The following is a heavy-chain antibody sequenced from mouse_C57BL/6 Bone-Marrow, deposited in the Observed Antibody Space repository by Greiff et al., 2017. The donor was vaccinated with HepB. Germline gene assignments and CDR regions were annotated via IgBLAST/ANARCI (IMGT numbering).Heavy chain of an antibody. J-gene: IGHJ1*03. D-gene: IGHD1-1*01. CDR2: IHPSDSDT. CDR1: GYTFTSYW. CDR3: AIDITTVVATRWYFDV. V-gene: IGHV1-74*01. Sequence: VQLQQPGAELVKPGASVKVSCKASGYTFTSYWMHWVKQRPGQGLEWIGRIHPSDSDTNYNQKFKGKATLTVDKSSSTAYMQLSSLTSEDSAVYYGAIDITTVVATRWYFDVWGTGTTVTVSS.